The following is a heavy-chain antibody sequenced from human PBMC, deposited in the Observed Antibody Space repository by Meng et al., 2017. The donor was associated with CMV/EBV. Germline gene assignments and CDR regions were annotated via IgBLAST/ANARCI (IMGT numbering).Heavy chain of an antibody. Sequence: LSCAASGLPFRKAWMSWVRQAPGKGLEWVGRIKSNADGGAADYATPVKGRFTISRDDSKNTLFLQMTSLKSEDTALYYCTTGTWFDFWGQGTLVTVSS. V-gene: IGHV3-15*07. D-gene: IGHD1-26*01. CDR1: GLPFRKAW. CDR3: TTGTWFDF. CDR2: IKSNADGGAA. J-gene: IGHJ4*02.